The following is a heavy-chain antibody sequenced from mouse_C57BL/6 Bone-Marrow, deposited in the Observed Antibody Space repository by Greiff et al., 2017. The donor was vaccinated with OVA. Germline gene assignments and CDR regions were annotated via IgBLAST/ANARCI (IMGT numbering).Heavy chain of an antibody. CDR1: GYTFTDYS. CDR2: INPNNGGT. Sequence: EVQLQQSVPELVKPGASVKISCKASGYTFTDYSMNWVKQSHGQSLEWIGDINPNNGGTSYNQKFKGKATLTVDKSSSTAYMELRSLTSEDSAVYYCARPLDYYGSSYWYFDVWGTGTTVTVSS. J-gene: IGHJ1*03. D-gene: IGHD1-1*01. V-gene: IGHV1-26*01. CDR3: ARPLDYYGSSYWYFDV.